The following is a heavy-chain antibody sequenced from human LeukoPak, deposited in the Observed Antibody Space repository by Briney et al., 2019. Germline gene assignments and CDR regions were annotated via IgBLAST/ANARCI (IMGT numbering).Heavy chain of an antibody. Sequence: GGSLRLSCAASGFTFSSYGMHWVRQAPGKGLEWVAVIRYDGSNKYYADYVKGRFTISRDNSKNTLYLQMNSLRAEDTAVYYCARDRDIVVVPAARAWGGFDPWGQGTLVTVSS. V-gene: IGHV3-33*01. D-gene: IGHD2-2*01. CDR3: ARDRDIVVVPAARAWGGFDP. J-gene: IGHJ5*02. CDR1: GFTFSSYG. CDR2: IRYDGSNK.